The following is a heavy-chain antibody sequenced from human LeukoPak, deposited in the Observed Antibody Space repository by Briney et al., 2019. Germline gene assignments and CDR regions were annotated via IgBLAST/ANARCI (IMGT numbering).Heavy chain of an antibody. Sequence: GRSLRLSCSASGSTFSTFLMHWVRQAPGKGLEWVAVISSDGNNKYYADSVKGRFRISRDNSKKTLYLQMNGLRTEDTAVYHCHIVAVTAHSPPDSFDVWGQGTLVTVTS. CDR2: ISSDGNNK. CDR3: HIVAVTAHSPPDSFDV. V-gene: IGHV3-30*01. D-gene: IGHD2-21*02. CDR1: GSTFSTFL. J-gene: IGHJ3*01.